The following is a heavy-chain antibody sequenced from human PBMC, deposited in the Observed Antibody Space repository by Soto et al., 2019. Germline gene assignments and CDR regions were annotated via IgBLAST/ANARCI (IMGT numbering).Heavy chain of an antibody. Sequence: SETLSLTCTVSGGSISSYYWSWIRQPPGKGLEWIGYIYYSGSTNYNPSLKSRVTISVDTSKNQFSLKLSSVTAEDTAVYYCARDRIYDSSGYLDYWGQGTLVTVS. CDR3: ARDRIYDSSGYLDY. CDR1: GGSISSYY. D-gene: IGHD3-22*01. V-gene: IGHV4-59*01. J-gene: IGHJ4*02. CDR2: IYYSGST.